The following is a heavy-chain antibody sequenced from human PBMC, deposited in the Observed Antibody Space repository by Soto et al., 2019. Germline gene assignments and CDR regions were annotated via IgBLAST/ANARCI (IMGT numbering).Heavy chain of an antibody. CDR1: GFTFISFG. D-gene: IGHD2-21*02. Sequence: EVQLVDSGGGLVQPGGSLRLSCAASGFTFISFGMTWVRQAPGKGLEWVSYISRAASSIYYAGSVEGRFTISRDNAKNSLFLQMNSLRDEDTAVYYCARSVVVTEIAPYYYFELWGRGTLVTVSS. CDR3: ARSVVVTEIAPYYYFEL. J-gene: IGHJ2*01. V-gene: IGHV3-48*02. CDR2: ISRAASSI.